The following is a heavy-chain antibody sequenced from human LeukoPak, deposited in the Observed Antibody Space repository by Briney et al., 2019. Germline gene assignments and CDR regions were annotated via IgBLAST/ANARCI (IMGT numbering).Heavy chain of an antibody. D-gene: IGHD6-19*01. CDR3: AKVRDAYSSGWYFFDY. CDR2: IRPSGDNT. J-gene: IGHJ4*02. Sequence: GGSLRLSCAASGFTFSRYDMTWVRQAPGRGLEWVSSIRPSGDNTYYGDSVKGRFTISRDNSKNTVYLQMNNMRVDDTAVYYCAKVRDAYSSGWYFFDYWGQGTLVTVSS. CDR1: GFTFSRYD. V-gene: IGHV3-23*01.